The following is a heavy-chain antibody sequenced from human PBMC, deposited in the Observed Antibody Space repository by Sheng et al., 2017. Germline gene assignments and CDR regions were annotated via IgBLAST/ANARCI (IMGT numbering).Heavy chain of an antibody. CDR2: IRNDGSTK. CDR1: GFSFSSFG. D-gene: IGHD1-26*01. CDR3: AKDMSPKGGSFGFDY. Sequence: QVQLVESGGGVVQPGGSLRLSCPASGFSFSSFGMHWVRQAPGTGLEWVAFIRNDGSTKYYVDSVKGRFTISRDNSKNTLYLQMNSLRPEDTGVYYCAKDMSPKGGSFGFDYWGRGNPGHRLL. J-gene: IGHJ4*02. V-gene: IGHV3-30*02.